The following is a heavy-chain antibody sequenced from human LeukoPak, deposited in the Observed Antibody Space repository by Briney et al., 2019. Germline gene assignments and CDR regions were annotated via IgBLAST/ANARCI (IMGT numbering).Heavy chain of an antibody. V-gene: IGHV4-59*08. CDR1: GDSVSSYY. J-gene: IGHJ4*02. Sequence: SETLSLTCTVSGDSVSSYYWSWIRQPPGKGLEWIGYIYNSGSTNYNPSLKSRVTISVDTSKNQFSLKLSSVTAADTAVYFCARAYFSSSSCYFDYWGQGTLVTVSS. CDR3: ARAYFSSSSCYFDY. D-gene: IGHD2-15*01. CDR2: IYNSGST.